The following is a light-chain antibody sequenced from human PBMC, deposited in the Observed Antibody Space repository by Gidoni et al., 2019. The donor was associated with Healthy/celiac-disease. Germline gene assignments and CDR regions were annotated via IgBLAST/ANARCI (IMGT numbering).Light chain of an antibody. CDR2: GAS. V-gene: IGKV3-15*01. CDR1: QRVSSN. CDR3: QQYNNWPPWT. J-gene: IGKJ1*01. Sequence: EIVMTQSAATLSVSPGERATLSCRASQRVSSNLAWYQQKPGQAPRLLIYGASTRATGIPARFSGSGSGTEFPLTISSLQSEDFAVFYCQQYNNWPPWTFGQGTKVEIK.